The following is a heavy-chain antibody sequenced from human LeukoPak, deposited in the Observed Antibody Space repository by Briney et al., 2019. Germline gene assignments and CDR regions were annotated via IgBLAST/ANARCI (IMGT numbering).Heavy chain of an antibody. CDR2: ISAYNGNT. Sequence: ASVKVSCKASGYTVISYGISWVRQAPGQGLEWMGWISAYNGNTNYPQKFQGRVTMTTDTSTSTAYMELRSLRSDDTAVYYCARDGHSNYYNYYYYMDVWGKGTTVTVFS. V-gene: IGHV1-18*01. CDR1: GYTVISYG. J-gene: IGHJ6*03. D-gene: IGHD4-11*01. CDR3: ARDGHSNYYNYYYYMDV.